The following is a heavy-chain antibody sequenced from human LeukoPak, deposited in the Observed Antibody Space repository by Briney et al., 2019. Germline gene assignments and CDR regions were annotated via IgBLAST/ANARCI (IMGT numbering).Heavy chain of an antibody. D-gene: IGHD2-8*02. J-gene: IGHJ4*02. Sequence: GGSLRLSCSASGFTFSTFAMIWVRQPPGKGLEWVSSIFPSGGEIHYADSVRGRFTISRDNSKSTLSLQMNSLRAEDTAIYYCATYGQVLLPFESWGQGTLVTVSS. CDR3: ATYGQVLLPFES. CDR2: IFPSGGEI. CDR1: GFTFSTFA. V-gene: IGHV3-23*01.